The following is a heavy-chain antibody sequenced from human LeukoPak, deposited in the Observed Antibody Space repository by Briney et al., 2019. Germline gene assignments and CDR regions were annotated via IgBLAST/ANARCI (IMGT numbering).Heavy chain of an antibody. Sequence: GGSLRLSCAASGFTFDDYAMHWVRQAPGKGLEWVSLISGVGGSTYYADSVKGRFTISRDNSKNSLYLQMNSLRTDDTALYYCATRSYYYGMDVWGQGTTVTVSS. J-gene: IGHJ6*02. CDR3: ATRSYYYGMDV. V-gene: IGHV3-43*02. CDR1: GFTFDDYA. CDR2: ISGVGGST.